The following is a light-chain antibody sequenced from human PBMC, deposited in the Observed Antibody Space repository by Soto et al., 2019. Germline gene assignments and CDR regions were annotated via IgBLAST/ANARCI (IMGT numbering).Light chain of an antibody. CDR1: TSNIGAGYV. J-gene: IGLJ2*01. CDR3: QSYDSSLSVV. CDR2: TDS. V-gene: IGLV1-40*01. Sequence: QSVLTQPASVSGAPGQRVTISCTGSTSNIGAGYVVHWYQQLPGSAPKLLIYTDSNRPSGVPDRFSGSKSGTSASLAITGLQAEDEADYFCQSYDSSLSVVFGGGTKLTVL.